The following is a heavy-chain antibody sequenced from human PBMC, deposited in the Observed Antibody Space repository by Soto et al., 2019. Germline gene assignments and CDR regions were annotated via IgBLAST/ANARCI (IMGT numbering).Heavy chain of an antibody. CDR1: GGTFSSYA. CDR3: ARDPTYSDHGMVVPAKYGVDV. J-gene: IGHJ6*02. D-gene: IGHD2-15*01. CDR2: IIPIFGSA. V-gene: IGHV1-69*12. Sequence: QLQLVQSGAEVTKPGSSVKVSCKASGGTFSSYAFSWVRQAPGQGLEWMGGIIPIFGSANYAQKFQGRVTMTADESTSTGYMEPSSLRLEDTAVYYCARDPTYSDHGMVVPAKYGVDVWGQGTTVTVSS.